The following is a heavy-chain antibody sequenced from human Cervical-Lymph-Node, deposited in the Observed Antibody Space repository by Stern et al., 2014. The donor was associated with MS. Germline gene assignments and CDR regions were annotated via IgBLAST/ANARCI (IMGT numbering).Heavy chain of an antibody. D-gene: IGHD3-22*01. V-gene: IGHV1-58*01. CDR3: AAVPDYYDSSGADAFDI. J-gene: IGHJ3*02. CDR1: GFTFTSSA. CDR2: IVGCSGNV. Sequence: QLVESGPEVKKPGTSVKVSCKASGFTFTSSAVQWVRQARGQRLEWIGWIVGCSGNVNYAQKFQERVTITRDMSTSTAYMELSSLRSEDTAVYYCAAVPDYYDSSGADAFDIWGQGTMVTVSS.